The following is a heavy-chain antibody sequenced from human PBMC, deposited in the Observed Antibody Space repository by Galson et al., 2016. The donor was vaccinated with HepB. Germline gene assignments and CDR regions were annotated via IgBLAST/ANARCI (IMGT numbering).Heavy chain of an antibody. CDR2: VWYDGRNK. Sequence: SLRLSCAASGFTLSSYAMNWVRQAPGKGLEWVAIVWYDGRNKYYADSVKGRFTISRDNSKNTVYLQVNSLRAEDTALYYCVRTGSGSYSAYWGQGTLVTVSS. CDR1: GFTLSSYA. D-gene: IGHD3-10*01. CDR3: VRTGSGSYSAY. J-gene: IGHJ4*02. V-gene: IGHV3-33*01.